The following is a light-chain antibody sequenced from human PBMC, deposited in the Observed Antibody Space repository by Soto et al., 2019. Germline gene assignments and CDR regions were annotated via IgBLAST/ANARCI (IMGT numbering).Light chain of an antibody. J-gene: IGKJ2*01. CDR1: QSLLHSDGETY. CDR3: MQATKYPPYT. Sequence: DIVLTQTPLSSPVTLGQPASISCRSSQSLLHSDGETYLSWLQQRPGQPPRLLIYKISNRLFGVPDRFSGSGAGTDFTLKISRVEAEDVGIYYCMQATKYPPYTFGQGTKLEIK. CDR2: KIS. V-gene: IGKV2-24*01.